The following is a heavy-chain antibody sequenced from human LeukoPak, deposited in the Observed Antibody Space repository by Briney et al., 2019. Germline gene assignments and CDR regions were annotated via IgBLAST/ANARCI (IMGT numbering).Heavy chain of an antibody. D-gene: IGHD4-11*01. CDR2: INAGNGNT. Sequence: GASVKVSCKASGYTFTSYAMHWVRQAPGQRLEWMGWINAGNGNTKYSQKFQGRVTITRDTSASTAYMELSSLRSEDTAVYYCVRERLQGYFQHWGQGTLVTVSS. CDR1: GYTFTSYA. V-gene: IGHV1-3*01. J-gene: IGHJ1*01. CDR3: VRERLQGYFQH.